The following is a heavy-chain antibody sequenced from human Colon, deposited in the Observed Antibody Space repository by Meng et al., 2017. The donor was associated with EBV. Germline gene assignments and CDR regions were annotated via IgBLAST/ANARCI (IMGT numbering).Heavy chain of an antibody. CDR2: INSNWNT. Sequence: QLKLQEWGPGLVKPSETLSLTCIVSGDSVSDTNHFWGWVRQAPGKGLEWVGSINSNWNTYSNPSLTSRVTMSLDTSKNQFSLKLSSVTAADTAVYYCVRVRGDFDYWGQGTLVTVSS. D-gene: IGHD3-16*01. J-gene: IGHJ4*02. V-gene: IGHV4-39*07. CDR3: VRVRGDFDY. CDR1: GDSVSDTNHF.